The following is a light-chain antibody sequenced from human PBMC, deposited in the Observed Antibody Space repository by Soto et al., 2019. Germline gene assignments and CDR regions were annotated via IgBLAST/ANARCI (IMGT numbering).Light chain of an antibody. J-gene: IGLJ2*01. V-gene: IGLV2-14*03. Sequence: QSALTQPASVSGSPGQSITISCTGTSSDVGGYNYVSWYQHHPGKAPKLIIYDVTDRPSGVSNRFSGSKSGNTASLTISGLQAGDEADYYCSSYTSINTLDVVFGGGTKVTVL. CDR2: DVT. CDR3: SSYTSINTLDVV. CDR1: SSDVGGYNY.